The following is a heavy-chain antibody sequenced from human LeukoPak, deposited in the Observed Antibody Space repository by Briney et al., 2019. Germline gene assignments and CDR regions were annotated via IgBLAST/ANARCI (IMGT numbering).Heavy chain of an antibody. CDR1: GYTFTSYY. J-gene: IGHJ6*02. D-gene: IGHD6-19*01. CDR3: AQTGRIAVVGVYGMDV. CDR2: INPSGGST. V-gene: IGHV1-46*01. Sequence: ASVKASCKASGYTFTSYYMHWVRQAPGQGLEWMGIINPSGGSTSYAQKFQGRVTMTRDTSTSTVYMELSSLRSEDTAVYYCAQTGRIAVVGVYGMDVWGQGTTVTVSS.